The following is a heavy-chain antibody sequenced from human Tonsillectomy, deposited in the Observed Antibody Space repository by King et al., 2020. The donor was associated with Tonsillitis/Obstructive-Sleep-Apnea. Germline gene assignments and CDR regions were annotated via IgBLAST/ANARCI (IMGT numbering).Heavy chain of an antibody. CDR1: GGSISSGDW. V-gene: IGHV4-4*02. CDR3: ASRGGRSGYYSFDY. Sequence: VQLQESGSGLVKPSGTLSLTCAISGGSISSGDWWSWVRQPPGKGLEWIGQIYHSGHTNYNPSLKGRVTISVDKSKNQFSLKLSSVTAADTAVYYCASRGGRSGYYSFDYWGQGILVTVSS. D-gene: IGHD3-3*01. CDR2: IYHSGHT. J-gene: IGHJ4*02.